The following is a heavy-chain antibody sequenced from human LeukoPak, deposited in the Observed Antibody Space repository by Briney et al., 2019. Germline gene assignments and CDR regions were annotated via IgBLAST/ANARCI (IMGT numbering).Heavy chain of an antibody. CDR3: AQDRAYIQFYF. D-gene: IGHD5-18*01. CDR2: IRNSDGMT. J-gene: IGHJ4*02. V-gene: IGHV3-23*01. CDR1: GFSFNTYT. Sequence: PGQSLRLSCDASGFSFNTYTMYWVRQAPGQGLEWVSGIRNSDGMTYYADSVRGRFTISRDNSKNTVYLQVNSLRAEDTALYYCAQDRAYIQFYFWGQGTLVTVSS.